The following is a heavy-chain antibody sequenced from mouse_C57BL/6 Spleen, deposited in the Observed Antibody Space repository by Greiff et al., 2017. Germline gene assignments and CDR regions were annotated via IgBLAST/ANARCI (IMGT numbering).Heavy chain of an antibody. V-gene: IGHV1-50*01. CDR3: AGCSPWFAY. D-gene: IGHD3-3*01. CDR1: GYTFTSYW. Sequence: QVQLQQPGAELVKPGASVKLSCKASGYTFTSYWMQWVKQRPGQGLEWIGEIDPSDSYTNYNQKFKGKATLTVDTSSSTAYMQLSSLTSEDSAVYYCAGCSPWFAYWGQGTLVTVSA. J-gene: IGHJ3*01. CDR2: IDPSDSYT.